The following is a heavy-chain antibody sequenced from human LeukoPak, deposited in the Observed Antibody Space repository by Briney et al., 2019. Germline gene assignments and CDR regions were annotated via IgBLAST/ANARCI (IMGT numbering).Heavy chain of an antibody. V-gene: IGHV4-39*01. D-gene: IGHD6-13*01. Sequence: SETLSLTCTVSGCSISSSGYYWGWIRQSPGKGLEWIGSIFYSGSTYYDPSLKSRVTIYIDTSKNQFSLKLSSVTAADTAVYYCARHDQQSDYWGQGTLVTVSS. J-gene: IGHJ4*02. CDR1: GCSISSSGYY. CDR2: IFYSGST. CDR3: ARHDQQSDY.